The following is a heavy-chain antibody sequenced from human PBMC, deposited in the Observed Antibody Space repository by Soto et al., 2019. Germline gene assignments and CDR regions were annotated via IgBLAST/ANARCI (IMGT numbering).Heavy chain of an antibody. J-gene: IGHJ6*02. CDR3: ARDLTVDCSGGSCSYYYYGMDV. CDR2: IWHDGSKK. CDR1: GITFSSYG. V-gene: IGHV3-33*01. D-gene: IGHD2-15*01. Sequence: GGSLRLSCVASGITFSSYGMYWVRQAPGKGLEWVAVIWHDGSKKYYADSVKGRFTISRDNSKNTLYLQMNSPRGEDTAVYYCARDLTVDCSGGSCSYYYYGMDVWGQGTPVTVSS.